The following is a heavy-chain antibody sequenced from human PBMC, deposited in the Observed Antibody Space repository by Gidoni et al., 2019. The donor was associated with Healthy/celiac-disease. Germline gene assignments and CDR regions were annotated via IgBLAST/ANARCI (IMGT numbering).Heavy chain of an antibody. CDR1: GFTFSSDS. J-gene: IGHJ3*02. D-gene: IGHD3-10*01. V-gene: IGHV3-48*01. Sequence: EVQLVESGGGLVQPGGSLRLSCAASGFTFSSDSMNWVRQAPGKGLEWVSYISSSSSTIYYADSVKGRFTISRDNAKNSLYLQMNSLRAEDTAVYYCARDHWVRGSDAFDIWGQGTMVTVSS. CDR3: ARDHWVRGSDAFDI. CDR2: ISSSSSTI.